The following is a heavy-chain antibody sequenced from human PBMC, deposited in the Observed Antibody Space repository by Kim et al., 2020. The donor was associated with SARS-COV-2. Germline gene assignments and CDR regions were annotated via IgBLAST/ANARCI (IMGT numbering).Heavy chain of an antibody. V-gene: IGHV1-3*01. Sequence: ASGKVSCKASGYTFTSYAFHWVRQAPGQRLEWMGWIDADNGNTKYSQKFQGRVTITRDTSARTAYMELSSLRSEDTAVYYCARNEDYWGQGTLVTVSS. CDR1: GYTFTSYA. CDR3: ARNEDY. CDR2: IDADNGNT. J-gene: IGHJ4*02.